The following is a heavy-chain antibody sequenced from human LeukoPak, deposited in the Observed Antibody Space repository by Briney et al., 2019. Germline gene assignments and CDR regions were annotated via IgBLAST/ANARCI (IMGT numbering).Heavy chain of an antibody. CDR1: GGSISSYY. Sequence: SETLSLTCTVSGGSISSYYWSWIRQPAGKGLEWIGRIYTSGSTNYNPSLKSRVTMSVDTSKNQFSLQLNSVTPEDTAVYYCARDQLELPFYYYYGMDVWGQGTTVTVSS. J-gene: IGHJ6*02. V-gene: IGHV4-4*07. D-gene: IGHD1-7*01. CDR2: IYTSGST. CDR3: ARDQLELPFYYYYGMDV.